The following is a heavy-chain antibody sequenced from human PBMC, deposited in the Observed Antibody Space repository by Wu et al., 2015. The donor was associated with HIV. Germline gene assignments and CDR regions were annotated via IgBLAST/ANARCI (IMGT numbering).Heavy chain of an antibody. J-gene: IGHJ6*02. CDR1: GYTLTELS. CDR3: ARDGTYCSSTSCSAHYYGMDV. CDR2: FDPKDGET. D-gene: IGHD2-2*01. Sequence: QVQLVQSGAEVKKPGASVKVSCKVSGYTLTELSMHWVRQAPGKWLEWMGGFDPKDGETIYAQKFQGRVTITTDESTSTAYMELSSLRSEDTAVYYCARDGTYCSSTSCSAHYYGMDVWGQGTTVTVSS. V-gene: IGHV1-24*01.